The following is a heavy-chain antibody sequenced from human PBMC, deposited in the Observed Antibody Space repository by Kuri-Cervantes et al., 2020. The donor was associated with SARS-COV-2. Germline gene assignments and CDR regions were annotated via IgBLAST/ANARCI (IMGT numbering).Heavy chain of an antibody. CDR3: HLEVVPAATPGYMDV. CDR2: ISYDGSNK. Sequence: GESLKISCAASGFTFSSYAMHWVRQAPGKGLEWVAVISYDGSNKYYADSVKGRFTISSDNSKNTLYLQRNSLRAEDTAVYYCHLEVVPAATPGYMDVWGKGTTVTVSS. V-gene: IGHV3-30-3*01. J-gene: IGHJ6*03. CDR1: GFTFSSYA. D-gene: IGHD2-2*01.